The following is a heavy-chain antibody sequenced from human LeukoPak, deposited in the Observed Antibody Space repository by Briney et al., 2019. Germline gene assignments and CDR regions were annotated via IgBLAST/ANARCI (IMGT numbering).Heavy chain of an antibody. D-gene: IGHD1-14*01. CDR3: ASAIAEDFYYYYMDV. J-gene: IGHJ6*03. V-gene: IGHV4-59*01. Sequence: PSETLSLTCTVSGDSISSSYWPWLRQPPGEGLEWLGYIYYSGNTNYNPSLKSRVTISVDTSKNQFSLNLSSVTAADTAVYYCASAIAEDFYYYYMDVWGKGTTVTVSS. CDR2: IYYSGNT. CDR1: GDSISSSY.